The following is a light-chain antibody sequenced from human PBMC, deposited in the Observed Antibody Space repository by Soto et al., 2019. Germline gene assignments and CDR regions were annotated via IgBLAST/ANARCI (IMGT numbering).Light chain of an antibody. CDR1: QSVSSD. Sequence: EIVMTQSPVTLSVSPGERGTLSCRASQSVSSDLAWYQQKPGQAPRLLIYGASTRATDIPARFSGSGSGTEFTLTISSLQSEDFAVYYCQQYKNWPPLTFGQGTRLEIK. J-gene: IGKJ5*01. CDR2: GAS. CDR3: QQYKNWPPLT. V-gene: IGKV3-15*01.